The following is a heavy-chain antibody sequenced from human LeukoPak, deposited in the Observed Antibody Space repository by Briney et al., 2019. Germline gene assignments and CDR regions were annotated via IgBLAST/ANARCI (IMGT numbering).Heavy chain of an antibody. CDR2: INHSGST. J-gene: IGHJ4*02. CDR1: GGSFSGYY. CDR3: ARTRKQLGTSFDY. Sequence: SETLSLTCAVYGGSFSGYYWSWIRQPPGKGLEWIGEINHSGSTNYNPSLKSRVTISVDTPKNQFSLKLSSVTAADTAVYYCARTRKQLGTSFDYWGQGTLVTVSS. D-gene: IGHD6-6*01. V-gene: IGHV4-34*01.